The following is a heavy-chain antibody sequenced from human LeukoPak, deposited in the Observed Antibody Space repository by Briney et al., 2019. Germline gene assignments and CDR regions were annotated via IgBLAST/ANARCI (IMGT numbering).Heavy chain of an antibody. V-gene: IGHV4-34*01. Sequence: SETLSLNRAVYGGSFRGYYWSWIRQSSGKGLEWLAEINYSGHTNYNPSLTSRVTISVDTSKNQFSLTFNSVTATDTAVYYCARVPHFYFGFGYFDYWGQGTLVTVSS. J-gene: IGHJ4*02. CDR2: INYSGHT. CDR3: ARVPHFYFGFGYFDY. D-gene: IGHD2/OR15-2a*01. CDR1: GGSFRGYY.